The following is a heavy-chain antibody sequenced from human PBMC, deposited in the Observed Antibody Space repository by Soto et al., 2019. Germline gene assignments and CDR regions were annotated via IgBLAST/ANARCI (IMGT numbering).Heavy chain of an antibody. D-gene: IGHD3-3*01. Sequence: SETLSLTCTVSGGSISSSSYYWGWIRQPPGKGLEWIGSIYYSGSTYYNPSLKSRVTISVDTSKNQLSLKLISVTAADTVLYFCARRRVVAIFGKLYGMDVSGQGTTVTVSS. V-gene: IGHV4-39*01. CDR3: ARRRVVAIFGKLYGMDV. CDR1: GGSISSSSYY. J-gene: IGHJ6*02. CDR2: IYYSGST.